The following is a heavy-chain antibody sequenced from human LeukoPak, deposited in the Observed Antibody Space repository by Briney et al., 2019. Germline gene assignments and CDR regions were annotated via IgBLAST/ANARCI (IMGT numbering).Heavy chain of an antibody. J-gene: IGHJ3*02. CDR2: ISSNNNYI. Sequence: GGSLRLSCAASGFTFNSYNMNWLRQAPGKGLEWVSFISSNNNYIYYADSVKGRFTISRDNAKNSLFLQMNSLRAEDTAIYYCARSIDTHAFDIWGQGTMVTVSS. CDR3: ARSIDTHAFDI. CDR1: GFTFNSYN. D-gene: IGHD5-18*01. V-gene: IGHV3-21*01.